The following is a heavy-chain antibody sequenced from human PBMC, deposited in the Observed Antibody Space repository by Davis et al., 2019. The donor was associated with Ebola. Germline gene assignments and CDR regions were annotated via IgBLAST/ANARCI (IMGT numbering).Heavy chain of an antibody. CDR3: AKFAYCRSGGCYDAFDT. J-gene: IGHJ3*02. D-gene: IGHD2-8*02. V-gene: IGHV3-23*01. CDR2: ISGSGGDI. CDR1: GFSFDSYA. Sequence: GESLKISCAASGFSFDSYAMSWVRQAPGKGLEWVSTISGSGGDIYYADSVRGRFTISRDNSRNTLYLNLKSLRPDDTAIYYCAKFAYCRSGGCYDAFDTWDQGTMVTVSS.